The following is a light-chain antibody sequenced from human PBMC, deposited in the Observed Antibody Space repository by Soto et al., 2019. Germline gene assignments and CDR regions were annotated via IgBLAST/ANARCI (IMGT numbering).Light chain of an antibody. CDR2: GAS. CDR3: QQYNNSPRT. CDR1: QRVSSS. Sequence: EIVMTQSPGTLSVSPGERATLSCRASQRVSSSLAWYQQKPGQAPRLLIYGASTRATGIPARFSGSRSGTEFTLTISSLHSEDFAVYYCQQYNNSPRTFGQGTKVEI. J-gene: IGKJ1*01. V-gene: IGKV3-15*01.